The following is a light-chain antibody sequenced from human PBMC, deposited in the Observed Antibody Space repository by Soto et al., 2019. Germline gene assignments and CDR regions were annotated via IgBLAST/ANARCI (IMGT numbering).Light chain of an antibody. J-gene: IGKJ1*01. CDR2: GAS. Sequence: IMLTQSPGTLSLSPGERATLSYRASQRVTTQLPWYQQKPGQAPRLIIHGASSRATGVPDRITGSGSGTDFALSISRLEPEDFAVYYCQQYGGSTRTFGQGTKVEIK. CDR3: QQYGGSTRT. CDR1: QRVTTQ. V-gene: IGKV3-20*01.